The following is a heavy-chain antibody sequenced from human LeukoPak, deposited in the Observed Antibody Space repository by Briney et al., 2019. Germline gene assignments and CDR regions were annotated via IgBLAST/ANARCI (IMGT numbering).Heavy chain of an antibody. J-gene: IGHJ4*02. D-gene: IGHD3-10*01. Sequence: PSETLSLTCTVSGGSISSYFWSWIRQPPGKGLEWIGYIYYSGSANYNPSLKSRVTISLDTSKNQFSLKLSSVTAADTAVYYCARQHIWFGELLSDYWGQGTLVTVSS. CDR2: IYYSGSA. CDR3: ARQHIWFGELLSDY. CDR1: GGSISSYF. V-gene: IGHV4-59*01.